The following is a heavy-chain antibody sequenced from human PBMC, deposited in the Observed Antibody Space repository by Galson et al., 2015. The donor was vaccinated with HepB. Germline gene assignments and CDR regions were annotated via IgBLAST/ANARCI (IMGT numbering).Heavy chain of an antibody. CDR2: IRYDGSNK. D-gene: IGHD6-19*01. CDR3: AKSLIAVAAKGYFDY. V-gene: IGHV3-30*02. J-gene: IGHJ4*02. Sequence: SLRLSCAASGFTFSSYGMHWVRQAPGKGLEWVAFIRYDGSNKYYADSVKGRFTISRDNSKNTLYLQMNSLRAEDTAVYYCAKSLIAVAAKGYFDYWGQGTLVTVSS. CDR1: GFTFSSYG.